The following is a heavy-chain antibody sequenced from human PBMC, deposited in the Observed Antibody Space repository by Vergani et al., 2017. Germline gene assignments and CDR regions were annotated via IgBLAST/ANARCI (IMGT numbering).Heavy chain of an antibody. D-gene: IGHD3-3*01. CDR3: VRGPYYDFRSNSYDWLDP. CDR2: ISIGGDAI. Sequence: EVQLVESGGGMVKPGASLRLSCAASGFTFSSYTMNWVRQAPGKGLEWISYISIGGDAIDYAESVKGRFIISRDNAKKSLDLQMNSLRVEDTAVYYCVRGPYYDFRSNSYDWLDPWGQGTLVTVSS. J-gene: IGHJ5*02. CDR1: GFTFSSYT. V-gene: IGHV3-48*01.